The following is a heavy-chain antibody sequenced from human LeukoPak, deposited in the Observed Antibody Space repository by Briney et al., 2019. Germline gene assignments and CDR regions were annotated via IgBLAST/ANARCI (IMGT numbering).Heavy chain of an antibody. D-gene: IGHD2-2*01. CDR3: ARAPAGYCSSARCSTAEYFQH. CDR2: MNPNNSNT. V-gene: IGHV1-8*03. Sequence: ASVKVSCKASGYTFTGYDINWVRQAAGQGLEWMGWMNPNNSNTGYAQKFQGRVTITRDTSINTTYMELSSLISDDTAVYYCARAPAGYCSSARCSTAEYFQHWGQGTLVTVSS. J-gene: IGHJ1*01. CDR1: GYTFTGYD.